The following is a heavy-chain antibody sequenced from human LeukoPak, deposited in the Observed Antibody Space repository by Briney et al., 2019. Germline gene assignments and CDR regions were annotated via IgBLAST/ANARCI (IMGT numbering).Heavy chain of an antibody. CDR1: GFTFSSYG. CDR2: ILYDGSNK. Sequence: TGGSLRLSCAASGFTFSSYGMHWVRQAPGKGLEWVAVILYDGSNKYYADSVKGRFTISRDNSKNTLYLQMNSLRAEDTAVYYCAKLPSQHSGSYFDDYWGQGTLVTVSS. J-gene: IGHJ4*02. CDR3: AKLPSQHSGSYFDDY. D-gene: IGHD1-26*01. V-gene: IGHV3-30*18.